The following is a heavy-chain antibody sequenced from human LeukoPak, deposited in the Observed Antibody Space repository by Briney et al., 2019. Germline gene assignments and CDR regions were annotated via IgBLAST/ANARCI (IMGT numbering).Heavy chain of an antibody. V-gene: IGHV5-51*01. CDR3: ARQPGAGWFDP. D-gene: IGHD3-10*01. CDR1: GYSFTSSW. CDR2: INPGDSDT. J-gene: IGHJ5*02. Sequence: GESLKIPCKGSGYSFTSSWIGWARQMPGKGLEWMAIINPGDSDTRYSPSFQGQVTISADKSISTVYLQWGSLEASDTAMYYCARQPGAGWFDPWGQGTLVTVSS.